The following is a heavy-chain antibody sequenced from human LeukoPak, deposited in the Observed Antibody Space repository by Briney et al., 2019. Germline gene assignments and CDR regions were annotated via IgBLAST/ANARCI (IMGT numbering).Heavy chain of an antibody. D-gene: IGHD3-10*01. J-gene: IGHJ4*02. Sequence: GGSLRLSCAASGFTFSSYSMNWVRQAPGKGLEWVSSISSSSSYIYYADSVKGRFTISRGNAKNSLYLQMNSLRAEDTAVYYCARDRGPSRITMVRGVIKGYFDYWGQGTLVTVSS. CDR2: ISSSSSYI. CDR3: ARDRGPSRITMVRGVIKGYFDY. CDR1: GFTFSSYS. V-gene: IGHV3-21*01.